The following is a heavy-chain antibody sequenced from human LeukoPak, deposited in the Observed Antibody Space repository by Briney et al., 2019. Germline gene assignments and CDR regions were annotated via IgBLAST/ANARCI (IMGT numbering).Heavy chain of an antibody. V-gene: IGHV1-46*01. CDR3: ARGLGYSGSYEETVLGY. Sequence: ASVKVPCKASGYTFTSYYMHWVRQAPGQGLEWMGIINPSGGSTSYAQKFQGRVTITRNTSISTAYMELSSLRSEDTAVYYCARGLGYSGSYEETVLGYWGQGTLVTVSS. CDR1: GYTFTSYY. CDR2: INPSGGST. J-gene: IGHJ4*02. D-gene: IGHD1-26*01.